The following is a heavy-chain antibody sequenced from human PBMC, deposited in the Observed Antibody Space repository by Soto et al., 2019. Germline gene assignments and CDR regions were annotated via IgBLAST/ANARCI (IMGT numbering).Heavy chain of an antibody. D-gene: IGHD6-6*01. CDR1: GFTFSSYS. Sequence: PGGSLRLSCAASGFTFSSYSMNWVRQAPGKGLVWVSSISSSSSYIYYTDSVKGRFTISRDNAKNSLYLQMNSLRAEDTAVYYCARATEQLVLDVGYWGQGTLVTVSS. CDR3: ARATEQLVLDVGY. CDR2: ISSSSSYI. V-gene: IGHV3-21*01. J-gene: IGHJ4*02.